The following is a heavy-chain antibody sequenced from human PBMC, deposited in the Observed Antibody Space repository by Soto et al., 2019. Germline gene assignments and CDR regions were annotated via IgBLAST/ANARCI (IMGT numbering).Heavy chain of an antibody. J-gene: IGHJ4*02. Sequence: GGSLRLSCAASGFTFSSYSMNWVRQAPGKGLEWVSYISRSSSTIYHADSVKGRFTISRDNAKNSLCLQMNSLRAEDTSVYYCARDHLRFLEWLLVDYWGQGTLVTVSS. CDR3: ARDHLRFLEWLLVDY. V-gene: IGHV3-48*01. CDR1: GFTFSSYS. D-gene: IGHD3-3*01. CDR2: ISRSSSTI.